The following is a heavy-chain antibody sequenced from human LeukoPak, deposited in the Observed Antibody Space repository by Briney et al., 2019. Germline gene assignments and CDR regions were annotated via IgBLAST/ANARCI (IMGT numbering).Heavy chain of an antibody. J-gene: IGHJ4*02. V-gene: IGHV3-7*01. CDR3: VRALGSSSADY. CDR1: GFTFTNYW. Sequence: GGSLRLSCAASGFTFTNYWMSWVRQAPGKGLEWVANIKHDGSEKYYVDSVEGRFTISRDNAENSLSLQMNSLRGEDTAVYYCVRALGSSSADYWGQGSLVTVSS. CDR2: IKHDGSEK. D-gene: IGHD6-6*01.